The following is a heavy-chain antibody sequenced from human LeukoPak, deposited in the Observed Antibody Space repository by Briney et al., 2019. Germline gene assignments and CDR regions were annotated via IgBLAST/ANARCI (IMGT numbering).Heavy chain of an antibody. CDR3: ARVAVSGPTGWFDS. CDR2: ITRPGSST. D-gene: IGHD2-8*02. J-gene: IGHJ5*01. CDR1: GYSFTSYW. V-gene: IGHV3-23*01. Sequence: GESLKISCKCSGYSFTSYWIGWVRQAPGKGLEWVSTITRPGSSTYYSDSVKGRFTISRDNSKNTLYLQMNSLGAEDTAVYYCARVAVSGPTGWFDSWGQGTLVIVSS.